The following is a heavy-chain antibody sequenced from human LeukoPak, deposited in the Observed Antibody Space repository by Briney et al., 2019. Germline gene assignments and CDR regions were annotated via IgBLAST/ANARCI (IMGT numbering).Heavy chain of an antibody. CDR3: ARGPKITMVRGVIQDWFDP. Sequence: GSSVTVSCRASGGTFSSYAISWVRQAPGQGLEWMGRIIPILGIANYAQKFQGRVTITADKSTSTAYMELSSLRSEDTAVYYCARGPKITMVRGVIQDWFDPWGQGTLVTVSS. D-gene: IGHD3-10*01. CDR2: IIPILGIA. CDR1: GGTFSSYA. J-gene: IGHJ5*02. V-gene: IGHV1-69*04.